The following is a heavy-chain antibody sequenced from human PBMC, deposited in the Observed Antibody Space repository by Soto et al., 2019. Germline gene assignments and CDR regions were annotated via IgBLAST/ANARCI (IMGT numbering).Heavy chain of an antibody. CDR2: LNGGTGQT. CDR3: ARGKGMEENYYYYGMDI. J-gene: IGHJ6*02. D-gene: IGHD1-1*01. CDR1: GYTFSTYA. Sequence: QVQVVQSGAEVKKPGASVKVSCKASGYTFSTYAIHWVRQAPGQSLEWMGWLNGGTGQTRYSQRFQDRVTITRDTSASTAYMEVSSLRPEDTAVYYCARGKGMEENYYYYGMDIWGQGNTVTVSS. V-gene: IGHV1-3*01.